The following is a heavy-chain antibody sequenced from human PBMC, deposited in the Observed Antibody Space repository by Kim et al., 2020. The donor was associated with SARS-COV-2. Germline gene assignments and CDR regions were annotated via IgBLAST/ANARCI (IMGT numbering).Heavy chain of an antibody. D-gene: IGHD5-18*01. CDR2: IYHSGST. CDR3: ASRIGYSYGYFDY. CDR1: GGSISSSNW. V-gene: IGHV4-4*02. J-gene: IGHJ4*02. Sequence: SETLSLTCAVSGGSISSSNWWSWVRQPPGKGLEWIGEIYHSGSTNYNPSLKSRVTISVDKSKNQFSLKLSSVTAADKAVYYCASRIGYSYGYFDYWGQGTLVTVSS.